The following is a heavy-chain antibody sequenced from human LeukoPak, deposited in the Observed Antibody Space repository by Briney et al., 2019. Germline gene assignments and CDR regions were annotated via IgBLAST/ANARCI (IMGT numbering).Heavy chain of an antibody. CDR3: AREVPYGDYALDI. J-gene: IGHJ3*02. V-gene: IGHV3-48*01. CDR2: ISSSTSTT. D-gene: IGHD4-17*01. Sequence: GGSLRLSCAASGFTFSSYSMNWVRQAPGKGLEWVSYISSSTSTTSYADSVKGRFTISRDNAKNPLYLEMNILRAEDTAVYYCAREVPYGDYALDIWGQGTMVTVSS. CDR1: GFTFSSYS.